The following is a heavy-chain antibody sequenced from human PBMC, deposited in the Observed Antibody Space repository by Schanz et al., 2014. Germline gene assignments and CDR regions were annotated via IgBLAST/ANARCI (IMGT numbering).Heavy chain of an antibody. Sequence: EVKMVESGGGLVQPGGSLRLSCAASGFNFSSYSLNWVRQAPGKGLEWVSGISGSGASTYYADSVKGRFTMSRDNAKNSVFLQMNSLRAEDTAVYYCVRDSFFAFDYWGQGTLVTVSS. CDR2: ISGSGAST. V-gene: IGHV3-21*01. J-gene: IGHJ4*02. CDR3: VRDSFFAFDY. CDR1: GFNFSSYS. D-gene: IGHD3-3*01.